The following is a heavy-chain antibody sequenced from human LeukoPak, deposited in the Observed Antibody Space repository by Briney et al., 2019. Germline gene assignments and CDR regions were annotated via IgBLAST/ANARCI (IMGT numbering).Heavy chain of an antibody. J-gene: IGHJ4*02. V-gene: IGHV3-23*01. CDR1: GFTFSSYA. Sequence: QSGGSLRLSCAASGFTFSSYAMSWVRQAPGKGLEWVSAISGSGGSTYYADSVKGRFTISRDNSKNTLYLQMNSLRAEDTAVYYCAKDAGDATDFLYYDFWSGYRSRYYFDYWGQGTLVTVSS. CDR3: AKDAGDATDFLYYDFWSGYRSRYYFDY. CDR2: ISGSGGST. D-gene: IGHD3-3*01.